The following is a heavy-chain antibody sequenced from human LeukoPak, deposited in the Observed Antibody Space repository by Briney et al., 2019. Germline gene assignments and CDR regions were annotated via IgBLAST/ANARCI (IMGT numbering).Heavy chain of an antibody. CDR3: ARDHVGATTDY. CDR1: GYTSTGYY. V-gene: IGHV1-2*02. J-gene: IGHJ4*02. D-gene: IGHD1-26*01. Sequence: ASVKVSCKASGYTSTGYYMHWVLQAPGQGLEWMGWINPNSGGTNYAQKFQGRVTMTRDTSISTAYMELSRLRSDDTAVYYCARDHVGATTDYWGQGTLVTVSS. CDR2: INPNSGGT.